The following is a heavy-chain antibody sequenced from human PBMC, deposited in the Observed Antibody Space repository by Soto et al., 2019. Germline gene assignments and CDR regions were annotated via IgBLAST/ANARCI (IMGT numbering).Heavy chain of an antibody. V-gene: IGHV3-74*03. J-gene: IGHJ6*02. CDR1: GFTFINYW. Sequence: EVQLVESGGGLVQPGGSLRLSCAAPGFTFINYWWYWARQAPGKGLVWVSRVNNDGTDTTHADSVKGRFTISRDNAENTLYLQMNSLRAEDTAVYYCARGGLQHALDVWGQGSTVTVSS. CDR3: ARGGLQHALDV. CDR2: VNNDGTDT. D-gene: IGHD6-13*01.